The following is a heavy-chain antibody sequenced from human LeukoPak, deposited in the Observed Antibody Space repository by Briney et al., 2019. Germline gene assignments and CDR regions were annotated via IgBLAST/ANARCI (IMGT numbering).Heavy chain of an antibody. CDR3: AKDSASYGYFDY. J-gene: IGHJ4*02. CDR1: GFTFSSYA. Sequence: PGGSLRLSCAASGFTFSSYAMHCVRQAPGKGLEWVSLISWDGGSTYYADSVKGRFTISRDNSKNSLYLQMNSLRTEDTALYYCAKDSASYGYFDYWGQGTLVTVSS. CDR2: ISWDGGST. V-gene: IGHV3-43*02. D-gene: IGHD5-18*01.